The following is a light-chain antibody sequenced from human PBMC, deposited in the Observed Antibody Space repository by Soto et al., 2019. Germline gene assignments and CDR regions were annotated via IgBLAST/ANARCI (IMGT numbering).Light chain of an antibody. CDR1: QDISNY. V-gene: IGKV1-33*01. J-gene: IGKJ4*01. CDR2: DAS. CDR3: QQYDKRPAT. Sequence: DIQMTQSPSSLSASVGDRVTITCQASQDISNYLNWYQQKPGKAPKLLIYDASNLETGVPSRFSGSGSGTEFTFTISSLQPEDIATYYCQQYDKRPATFGGGTKVEIK.